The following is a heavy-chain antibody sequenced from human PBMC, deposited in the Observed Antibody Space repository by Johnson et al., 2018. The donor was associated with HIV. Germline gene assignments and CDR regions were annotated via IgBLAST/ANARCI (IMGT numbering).Heavy chain of an antibody. V-gene: IGHV3-30*03. CDR3: AREREDYGLDI. D-gene: IGHD4/OR15-4a*01. J-gene: IGHJ3*02. Sequence: QVQLVESGGGVVQPGRSLRLSCAASGFTFSSYCMHWVRQAPGKGLEWVAVLSYVGGNKYYTDSVKGRFTISRDNSKNTLYLHMNSLGAEDSAVYYCAREREDYGLDIWGQGTMVTVSS. CDR1: GFTFSSYC. CDR2: LSYVGGNK.